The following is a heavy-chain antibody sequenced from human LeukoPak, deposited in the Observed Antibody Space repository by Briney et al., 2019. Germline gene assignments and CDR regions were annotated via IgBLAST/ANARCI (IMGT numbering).Heavy chain of an antibody. D-gene: IGHD3-10*01. Sequence: GGSLRLSCAASGFTFSSYAMSWVRQAPGKGLECVSSIVVIGGRTYYAVSVKGRSTISSDTSKNTLYLQMNSLRAEDTAVYYCAKYRGFGGSYDFWGQGTLVTVSS. CDR1: GFTFSSYA. V-gene: IGHV3-23*01. CDR2: IVVIGGRT. CDR3: AKYRGFGGSYDF. J-gene: IGHJ4*02.